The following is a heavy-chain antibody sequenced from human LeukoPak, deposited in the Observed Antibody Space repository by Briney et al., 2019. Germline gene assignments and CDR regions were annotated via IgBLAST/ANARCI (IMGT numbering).Heavy chain of an antibody. Sequence: SVKVSCKASGGTFSSYAISWVRQAPGQGLEWMGRIIPIFGIANYAQKFQGRVTITADKSTCTAYMELSSLRSEDTAVYYCARVLQGLGGGVDYWGQGTLVTVSS. CDR2: IIPIFGIA. CDR1: GGTFSSYA. CDR3: ARVLQGLGGGVDY. V-gene: IGHV1-69*04. D-gene: IGHD6-19*01. J-gene: IGHJ4*02.